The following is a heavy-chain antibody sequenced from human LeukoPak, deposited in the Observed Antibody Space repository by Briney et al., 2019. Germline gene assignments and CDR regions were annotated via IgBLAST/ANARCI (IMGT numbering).Heavy chain of an antibody. J-gene: IGHJ4*02. CDR2: INPNSGGT. D-gene: IGHD5-18*01. Sequence: ASVKVSCKASGYIFTDYYMHWVRQAPGQELGWMGRINPNSGGTNYAQKFQGRVTMTRDTSISTAYTELSSLRSEDTATYYCAREGVDTAMVLVGWGQGTLVTVSS. CDR1: GYIFTDYY. CDR3: AREGVDTAMVLVG. V-gene: IGHV1/OR15-1*02.